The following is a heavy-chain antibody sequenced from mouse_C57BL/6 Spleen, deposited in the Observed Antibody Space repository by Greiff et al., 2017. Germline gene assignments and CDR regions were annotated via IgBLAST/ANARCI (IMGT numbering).Heavy chain of an antibody. V-gene: IGHV1-62-2*01. CDR2: FYPGSGSI. D-gene: IGHD1-1*01. CDR3: ARHEEGYYGSSYGFDV. J-gene: IGHJ1*03. CDR1: GYTFTAYT. Sequence: QVQLQQSGAELVKPGASVKLSCKASGYTFTAYTIHWVKQRSGQGLEWIGWFYPGSGSIKYNEKFKDKATLTADKSSSTVYMELSRLTSEDAAVYFCARHEEGYYGSSYGFDVWGTGTTVTVSS.